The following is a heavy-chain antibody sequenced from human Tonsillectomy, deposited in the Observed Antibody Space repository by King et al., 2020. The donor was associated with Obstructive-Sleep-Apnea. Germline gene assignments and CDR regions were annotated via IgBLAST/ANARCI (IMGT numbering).Heavy chain of an antibody. CDR1: GFTFSNHN. Sequence: VQLAESGGGLVKPGGSLRLSCAASGFTFSNHNMNWVRQAPGKGLEWVSSISSSSSYIYNADSVKGRFTISRDNAKNSLYLQMNSLRAEDTAIYYCARGNDSSGYYNYYYGMDVWGQGTTVTVSS. CDR3: ARGNDSSGYYNYYYGMDV. D-gene: IGHD3-22*01. J-gene: IGHJ6*02. CDR2: ISSSSSYI. V-gene: IGHV3-21*01.